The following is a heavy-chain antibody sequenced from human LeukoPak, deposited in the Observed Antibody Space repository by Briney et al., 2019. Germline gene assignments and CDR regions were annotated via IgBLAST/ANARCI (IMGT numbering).Heavy chain of an antibody. D-gene: IGHD1-26*01. CDR3: AKDQRWESPHYLDS. J-gene: IGHJ4*02. CDR2: ISGDAVTS. CDR1: GFTFKNYA. Sequence: GGSLRLSCAASGFTFKNYAMNWVRQSPGQRLEWVSTISGDAVTSWYADSVRGRFTISRDNSKNTLYVQMNSLRDEDTAVYYCAKDQRWESPHYLDSWGQGTLVTVSS. V-gene: IGHV3-23*01.